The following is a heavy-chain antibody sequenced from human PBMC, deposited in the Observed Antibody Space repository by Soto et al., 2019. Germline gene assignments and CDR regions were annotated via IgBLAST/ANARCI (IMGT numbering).Heavy chain of an antibody. CDR3: ARGIKYGDYSRWFDP. V-gene: IGHV4-59*02. J-gene: IGHJ5*02. CDR1: SGSVISYY. CDR2: IHYSGST. Sequence: PSETLSLTCTVSSGSVISYYWTWIRKPPGKGLEWIGDIHYSGSTNYNVPLKSRVSISIDTSKNQFSLIVNSVTAADTAVYYCARGIKYGDYSRWFDPWGQGTLVTVSS. D-gene: IGHD4-17*01.